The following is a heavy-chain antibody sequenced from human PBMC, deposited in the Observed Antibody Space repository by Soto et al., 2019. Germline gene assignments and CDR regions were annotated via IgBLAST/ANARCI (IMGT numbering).Heavy chain of an antibody. CDR2: ISSSSSYT. V-gene: IGHV3-11*06. J-gene: IGHJ3*02. Sequence: GSLRLSCAASGFTFSDYYMSWIRQAPGKGLEWVSYISSSSSYTNYADSVKGRFTISRDNAKNSLYLQMNSLRAEDTAVYYCASWGYYDSSGYYYWDAFDIWGQGTMVTVSS. CDR1: GFTFSDYY. D-gene: IGHD3-22*01. CDR3: ASWGYYDSSGYYYWDAFDI.